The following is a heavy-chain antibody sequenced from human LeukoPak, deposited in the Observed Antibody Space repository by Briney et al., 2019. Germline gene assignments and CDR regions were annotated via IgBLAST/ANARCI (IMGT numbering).Heavy chain of an antibody. J-gene: IGHJ4*02. Sequence: SETLSLTCAVYGGSFSGYYWSWIRQPPGKGLEWIGENNHSGSTNYSPSLQSRVTISVDTSKNQFSLKLSSVTAADTAVYYCARGVYCSGGNCYLPLDSWGQGTLVTVSS. CDR1: GGSFSGYY. V-gene: IGHV4-34*01. D-gene: IGHD2-15*01. CDR2: NNHSGST. CDR3: ARGVYCSGGNCYLPLDS.